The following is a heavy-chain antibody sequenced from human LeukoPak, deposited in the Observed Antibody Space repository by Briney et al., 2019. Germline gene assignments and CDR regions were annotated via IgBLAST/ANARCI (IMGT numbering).Heavy chain of an antibody. D-gene: IGHD3-10*01. Sequence: PGGSLRLSCVASEFTFSFYSMNWVRQAPGKGLEWVPYISTSSDSTYYADSVKGRFTISRDNAKNSLYLQMNSLRVEDTAVYYCARESMVRGFSADWGQGTLVTVSS. CDR3: ARESMVRGFSAD. J-gene: IGHJ4*02. CDR2: ISTSSDST. V-gene: IGHV3-48*01. CDR1: EFTFSFYS.